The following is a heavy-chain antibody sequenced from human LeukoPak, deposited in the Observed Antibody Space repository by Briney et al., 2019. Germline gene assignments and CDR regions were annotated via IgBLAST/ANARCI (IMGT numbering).Heavy chain of an antibody. D-gene: IGHD6-19*01. CDR2: INPNSGGT. CDR3: ARAQVVGSGWYFTFDY. V-gene: IGHV1-2*02. CDR1: GYTFTGYY. Sequence: ASVKVSCKASGYTFTGYYMHWVRQAPGQGLEWMGWINPNSGGTNYAQKFQGRVTMTRDTSISTAYMELSRLRSDDTAVYYCARAQVVGSGWYFTFDYWGQGTLVTVSS. J-gene: IGHJ4*02.